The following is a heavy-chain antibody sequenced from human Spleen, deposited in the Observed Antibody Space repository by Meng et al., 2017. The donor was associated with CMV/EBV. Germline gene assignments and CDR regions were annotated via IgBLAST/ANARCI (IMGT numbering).Heavy chain of an antibody. V-gene: IGHV1-2*02. Sequence: SCRASGYPFIVYYMHWVRQAPGQGLGWMGWISPDNGGTNYAERFQGRVTMTTDTSINTVYMELSRLRSDDTAVYYCARTLGAATFDHWGLGALVTVSS. CDR1: GYPFIVYY. D-gene: IGHD2-15*01. J-gene: IGHJ4*02. CDR3: ARTLGAATFDH. CDR2: ISPDNGGT.